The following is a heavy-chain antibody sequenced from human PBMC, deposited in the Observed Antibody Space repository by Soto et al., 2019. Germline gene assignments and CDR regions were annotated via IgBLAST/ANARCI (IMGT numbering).Heavy chain of an antibody. D-gene: IGHD6-19*01. CDR3: ARPIQGLAEGSLEY. J-gene: IGHJ4*02. CDR1: GFTFSSYG. Sequence: QVQLVESGGGVAQPGRSLRLSCAASGFTFSSYGMHWFRQAPGKGLEWVAVIWYDGSNKYYADSVKGRFTISRDNTKNTLYLEMNSLRAEDTAVYYCARPIQGLAEGSLEYWGQGTLVTVSS. V-gene: IGHV3-33*01. CDR2: IWYDGSNK.